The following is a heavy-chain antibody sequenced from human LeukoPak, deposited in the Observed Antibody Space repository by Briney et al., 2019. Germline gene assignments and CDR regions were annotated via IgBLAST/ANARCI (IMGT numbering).Heavy chain of an antibody. J-gene: IGHJ5*02. CDR2: IYTSGST. CDR3: ARGVRGVKEGVIAWVDP. V-gene: IGHV4-4*07. Sequence: SETLSLTCTVSGDSISNYYWTWIRQPAAKGLEWIGRIYTSGSTNYSPSLKSRVTLSVDTSKNQFSLKLSSVTAADTAVYYCARGVRGVKEGVIAWVDPWGQGTLVTVSS. CDR1: GDSISNYY. D-gene: IGHD3-10*01.